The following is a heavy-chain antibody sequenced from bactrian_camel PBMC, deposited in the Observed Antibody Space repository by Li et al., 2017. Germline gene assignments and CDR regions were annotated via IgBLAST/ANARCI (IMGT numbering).Heavy chain of an antibody. Sequence: VQLVESGGGSVQAGGALRLSCVSTVFAYRRYYLGWFRQAPGKEREEVASIDEWDAGTGTRYADSVKGRFSISKDSGEKTLYLQMNSLKPEDIAMYYCAAWRGGDGCRVDTWRSCEFRYSGQGTQVTVS. CDR1: VFAYRRYY. V-gene: IGHV3S42*01. D-gene: IGHD5*01. J-gene: IGHJ4*01. CDR2: IDEWDAGTGT.